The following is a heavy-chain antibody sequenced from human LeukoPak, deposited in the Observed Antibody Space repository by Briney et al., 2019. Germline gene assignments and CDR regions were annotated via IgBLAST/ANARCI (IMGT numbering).Heavy chain of an antibody. V-gene: IGHV3-21*01. Sequence: PGGSLRLSCAASGFTLSSYSMNWVRQAPGKGLEWVSSISSSSSYIYYADSVKGRFTISRDNAKNSLYLQMNSLRAEDTAVYYCARQNTPHGNFDYWGQGTLVTVSS. D-gene: IGHD1-26*01. CDR1: GFTLSSYS. CDR2: ISSSSSYI. J-gene: IGHJ4*02. CDR3: ARQNTPHGNFDY.